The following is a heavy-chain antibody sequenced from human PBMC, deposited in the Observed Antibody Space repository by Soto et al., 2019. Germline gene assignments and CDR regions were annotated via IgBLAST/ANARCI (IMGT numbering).Heavy chain of an antibody. D-gene: IGHD4-17*01. Sequence: SETLSLTCTVSGGSISSSSYYWGWIRQPPGKGLEWIGSIYYSGSTYYNPSLKSRVTISVVTSKNQFSLKLSSVTAADTAVYYCAQLRDYYYYYMDVWGKGTTVTVSS. CDR2: IYYSGST. V-gene: IGHV4-39*01. CDR3: AQLRDYYYYYMDV. CDR1: GGSISSSSYY. J-gene: IGHJ6*03.